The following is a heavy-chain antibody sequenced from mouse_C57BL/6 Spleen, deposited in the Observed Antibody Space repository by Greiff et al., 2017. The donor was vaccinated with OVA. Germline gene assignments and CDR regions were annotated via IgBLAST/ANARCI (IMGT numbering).Heavy chain of an antibody. V-gene: IGHV1-5*01. D-gene: IGHD1-2*01. J-gene: IGHJ2*01. Sequence: EVQLQQSGPVLARPGASVKMSCKTSGYTFTSYWMHWVKQRPGQGLEWIGAIYPGNSDTSYNQKFKGKAKLTAVTSASTAYMDLSSLTSADSAVYYCTSGYLYYFDYWGQGTTLTVSA. CDR2: IYPGNSDT. CDR3: TSGYLYYFDY. CDR1: GYTFTSYW.